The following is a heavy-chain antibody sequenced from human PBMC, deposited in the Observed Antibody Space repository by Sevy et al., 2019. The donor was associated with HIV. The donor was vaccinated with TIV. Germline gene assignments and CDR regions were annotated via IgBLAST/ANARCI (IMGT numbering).Heavy chain of an antibody. J-gene: IGHJ5*02. CDR3: AREQGDCSGGSCYGGWFDP. CDR1: GFTFSSYG. CDR2: IWYDGSNK. Sequence: GGSLRLSCAASGFTFSSYGMHWVRQAPGKGLEWVAVIWYDGSNKYYADSVKGRFTISRDNSKNTLYLQMNSLRAEDTAVYYCAREQGDCSGGSCYGGWFDPWGQGTLVTVSS. D-gene: IGHD2-15*01. V-gene: IGHV3-33*01.